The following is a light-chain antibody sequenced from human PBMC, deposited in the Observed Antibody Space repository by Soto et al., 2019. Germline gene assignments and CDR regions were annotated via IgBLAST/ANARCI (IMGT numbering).Light chain of an antibody. J-gene: IGKJ4*01. Sequence: IVMTQSPLSMPVTPGEPASISCRSSQSLLHSNGYNYLDWYLQKPGQSPQLLIYLGSNRASGVPDRCSGSGSGTDFTLKISRVEAEDVGVYYCMQALQTPPTFGGGTKVEIE. CDR3: MQALQTPPT. CDR1: QSLLHSNGYNY. V-gene: IGKV2-28*01. CDR2: LGS.